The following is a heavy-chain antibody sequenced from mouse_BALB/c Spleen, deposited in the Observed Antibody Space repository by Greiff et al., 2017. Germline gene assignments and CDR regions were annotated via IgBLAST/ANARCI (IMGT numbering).Heavy chain of an antibody. Sequence: VQLQQPGAELVMPGASVKMSCKASGYTFTDYWMHWVKQRPGQGLEWIGAIDTSDSYTSYNQKFKGKATLTVDESSSTAYMQLSSLTSEDSAVYYCARSAATDAMDYWGQGTSVTVSS. CDR1: GYTFTDYW. CDR3: ARSAATDAMDY. D-gene: IGHD1-2*01. CDR2: IDTSDSYT. V-gene: IGHV1-69*01. J-gene: IGHJ4*01.